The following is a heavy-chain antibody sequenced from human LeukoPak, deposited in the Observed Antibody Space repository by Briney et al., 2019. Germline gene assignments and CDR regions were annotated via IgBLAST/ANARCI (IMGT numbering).Heavy chain of an antibody. CDR2: ISWNSGSI. CDR1: GFTFSSYA. Sequence: GGSLRLSCAASGFTFSSYAMSWVRQAPGKGLEWVSGISWNSGSIGYADSVKGRFTISRDNAKNSLYLQMNSLRAEDTALYYCAKDKGGLTLTMVRGVITHPFDYWGQGTLVSVSS. J-gene: IGHJ4*02. D-gene: IGHD3-10*01. CDR3: AKDKGGLTLTMVRGVITHPFDY. V-gene: IGHV3-9*01.